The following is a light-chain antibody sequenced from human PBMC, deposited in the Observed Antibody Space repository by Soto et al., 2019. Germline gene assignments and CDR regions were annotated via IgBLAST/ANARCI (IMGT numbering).Light chain of an antibody. J-gene: IGKJ2*01. CDR3: RQSYSTPYT. Sequence: IQMTQSPSSLSASVGDRVTITCRASQRIGTYLNWYQQRPGKAPRLLISPISTLQSGVPSRFRGSGYGTTFTLTITGLQPEEFATYYCRQSYSTPYTFGQGTKREIK. V-gene: IGKV1-39*01. CDR2: PIS. CDR1: QRIGTY.